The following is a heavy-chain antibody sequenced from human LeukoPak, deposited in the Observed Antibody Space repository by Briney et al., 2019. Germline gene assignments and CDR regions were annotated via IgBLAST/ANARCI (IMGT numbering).Heavy chain of an antibody. J-gene: IGHJ4*02. CDR2: INNRGRDT. CDR1: GFTFSSHW. D-gene: IGHD4/OR15-4a*01. V-gene: IGHV3-74*01. CDR3: AKDLTMVTTIVDY. Sequence: GGSLRLSCAASGFTFSSHWMHWVRQAPGRGLVWVSRINNRGRDTTYADFVEGRFTISRDNSKNTLYLQMNSLRAEDTAVYYCAKDLTMVTTIVDYWGQETLVTVSS.